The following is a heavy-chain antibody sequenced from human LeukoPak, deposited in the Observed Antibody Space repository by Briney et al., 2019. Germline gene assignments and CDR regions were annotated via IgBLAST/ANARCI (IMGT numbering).Heavy chain of an antibody. V-gene: IGHV4-59*01. CDR3: ARDHSSSWWYNWFDP. D-gene: IGHD6-13*01. J-gene: IGHJ5*02. Sequence: SETLSLTCTVSGGSNSSYYWSWIRQPPGKGLEWIGYIYYSGSTNYNPSLKSRVTISVDTSKNQFSLKLSSVTAADTAVYYCARDHSSSWWYNWFDPWGQGTLVTVSS. CDR1: GGSNSSYY. CDR2: IYYSGST.